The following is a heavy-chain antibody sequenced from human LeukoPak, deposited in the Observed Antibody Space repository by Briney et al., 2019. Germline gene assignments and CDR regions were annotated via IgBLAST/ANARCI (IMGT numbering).Heavy chain of an antibody. D-gene: IGHD4-17*01. CDR3: ARTSYGDYVDY. CDR1: GFTFSSYW. V-gene: IGHV3-74*01. CDR2: INTDGSST. Sequence: PGGSLRLSCAASGFTFSSYWMHWVRQAPGKGLVWVSRINTDGSSTSYADSVKGRFTISRDNAKNSLYLQMNSLRAEDTAVYYCARTSYGDYVDYWGQGTLVTVSS. J-gene: IGHJ4*02.